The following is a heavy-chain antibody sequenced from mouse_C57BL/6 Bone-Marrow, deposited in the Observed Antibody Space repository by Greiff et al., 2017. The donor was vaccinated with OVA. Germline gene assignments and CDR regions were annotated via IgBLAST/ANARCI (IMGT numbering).Heavy chain of an antibody. CDR2: IYPGDGDT. CDR1: GYAFSSYW. J-gene: IGHJ1*03. D-gene: IGHD2-2*01. V-gene: IGHV1-80*01. Sequence: QVQLQQSGAELVKPGASVKISCKASGYAFSSYWMNWVKQRPGKRLEWIGQIYPGDGDTNYNGKFKGKATLTADKSSSTAYMQLSSLTSEDSAVYFCARRGLPWYFDVWGTGTTVTVSS. CDR3: ARRGLPWYFDV.